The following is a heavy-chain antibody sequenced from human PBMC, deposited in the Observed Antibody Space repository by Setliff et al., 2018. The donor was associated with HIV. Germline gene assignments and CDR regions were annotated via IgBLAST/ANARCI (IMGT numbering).Heavy chain of an antibody. D-gene: IGHD3-10*01. J-gene: IGHJ4*02. Sequence: ASVKVSCKASGDTFSTFAIIWVRQAPGQGLEWMGGIIPKSNTPDYAQIFKGRLTITADESTSTAHMELVGLTSEDTAVYYCARGCPIVWFGEFLYPEIDYWGQGSLVTAPQ. CDR2: IIPKSNTP. CDR3: ARGCPIVWFGEFLYPEIDY. CDR1: GDTFSTFA. V-gene: IGHV1-69*13.